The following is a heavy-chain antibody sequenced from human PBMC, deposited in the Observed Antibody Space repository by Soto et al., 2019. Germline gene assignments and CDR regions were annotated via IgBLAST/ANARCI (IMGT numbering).Heavy chain of an antibody. Sequence: EVQLLESGGGLVQPGGYLRLSCAASGFTFSSYAMSWVRQAPGKGLEWVSAISGRGGSTYYADYVKGRFTIARDNSKNSLYLPINSLRAEDTAVYYSASFPDRSHHYDYLCQGTLVTVSS. CDR3: ASFPDRSHHYDY. CDR2: ISGRGGST. V-gene: IGHV3-23*01. J-gene: IGHJ4*02. CDR1: GFTFSSYA.